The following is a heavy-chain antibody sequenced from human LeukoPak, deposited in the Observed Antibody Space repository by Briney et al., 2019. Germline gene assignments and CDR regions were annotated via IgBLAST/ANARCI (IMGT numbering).Heavy chain of an antibody. V-gene: IGHV3-69-1*01. CDR3: ARVGDINYFDY. CDR1: GFTLTDYF. Sequence: GGSLRLSCAASGFTLTDYFMTWIRQAPGKGLEWISYITNSGTTYYVDSVTGRFTISRDNSKNTLWLQMGSLRADDMAMYYCARVGDINYFDYWGQGTLVTVSS. J-gene: IGHJ4*02. D-gene: IGHD3-10*01. CDR2: ITNSGTT.